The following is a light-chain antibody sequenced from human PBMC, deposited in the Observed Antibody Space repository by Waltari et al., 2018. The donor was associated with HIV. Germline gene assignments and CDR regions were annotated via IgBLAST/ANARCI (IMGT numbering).Light chain of an antibody. CDR2: DVD. V-gene: IGLV2-14*03. Sequence: AVTQPASVSGLPGQSTTLSCPADDTAFRLYKFVSWYQQHSGKPPRLILYDVDSRASGVSDRFSGSMSGNTASLTISGLRAEDEGHYYCASFTGDNTVMFGGGTEVTVL. J-gene: IGLJ3*02. CDR3: ASFTGDNTVM. CDR1: DTAFRLYKF.